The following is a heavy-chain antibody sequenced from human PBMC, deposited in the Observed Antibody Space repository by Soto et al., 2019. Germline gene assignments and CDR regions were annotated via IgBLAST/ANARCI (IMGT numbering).Heavy chain of an antibody. CDR3: ARDLDHCGGDCYSFDY. D-gene: IGHD2-21*02. Sequence: GGSLRLSCEASGFTVSSKYMNWVRQAPVKGLEWVSVIYKNGDTFYADSVKGRFTISRDNFKNTLYLQMNSLRAEDTAVYFCARDLDHCGGDCYSFDYWGQGILVTVSS. CDR2: IYKNGDT. J-gene: IGHJ4*02. V-gene: IGHV3-53*01. CDR1: GFTVSSKY.